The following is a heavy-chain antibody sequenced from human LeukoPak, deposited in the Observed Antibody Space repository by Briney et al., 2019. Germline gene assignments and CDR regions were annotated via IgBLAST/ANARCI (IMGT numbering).Heavy chain of an antibody. CDR1: GFTFSSYT. CDR2: ISSSSSYI. D-gene: IGHD3-10*01. V-gene: IGHV3-21*01. CDR3: ARSGWSGELGFDY. J-gene: IGHJ4*02. Sequence: GGSLRLSCAASGFTFSSYTMNWVRQAPGKGLEWVSSISSSSSYIYYAASVKGRFTFSRDNGKNSLFLQMNSLRAEDTAVYYCARSGWSGELGFDYWGQGTLVTVSS.